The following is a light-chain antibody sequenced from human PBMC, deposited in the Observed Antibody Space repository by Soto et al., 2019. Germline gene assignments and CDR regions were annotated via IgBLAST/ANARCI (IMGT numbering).Light chain of an antibody. CDR3: SSFADGKTDV. J-gene: IGLJ1*01. Sequence: QSALTQPASVSGSPGQSITISCTGTSSDVGGYDYVSWYQQHPGKAPKLMIYEVSNRPSGVSNRFSGSKSGNTASLTISGLQAEDEADYYCSSFADGKTDVFGTGTKLTVL. V-gene: IGLV2-14*01. CDR2: EVS. CDR1: SSDVGGYDY.